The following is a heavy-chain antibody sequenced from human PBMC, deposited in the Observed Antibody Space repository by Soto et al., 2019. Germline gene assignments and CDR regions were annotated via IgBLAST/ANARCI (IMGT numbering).Heavy chain of an antibody. CDR3: ARGTRALITSFFAY. V-gene: IGHV4-59*03. CDR2: VHESGST. J-gene: IGHJ4*02. CDR1: GGSINNYY. D-gene: IGHD1-20*01. Sequence: SETLSLTCTVSGGSINNYYWSWIRQPPGRGLEWIGCVHESGSTDYNPSLRGRVIISLHTSKSQFSLSLRSATAADTATYYCARGTRALITSFFAYWGQGIPVTVSS.